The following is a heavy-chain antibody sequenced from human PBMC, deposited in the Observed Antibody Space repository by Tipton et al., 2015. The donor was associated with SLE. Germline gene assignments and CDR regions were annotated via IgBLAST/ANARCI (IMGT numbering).Heavy chain of an antibody. V-gene: IGHV4-61*01. Sequence: TLSLTCTVSGGSVSSGSYYWSWIRQPPGKGLEWIGYIYYSGSTNYNPSLKSRVTISIDTSKNQFSLKLSSVTAADTAVDYCARVIAGATGWFDPWGQGTLVTVSS. CDR1: GGSVSSGSYY. CDR3: ARVIAGATGWFDP. CDR2: IYYSGST. J-gene: IGHJ5*02. D-gene: IGHD1-26*01.